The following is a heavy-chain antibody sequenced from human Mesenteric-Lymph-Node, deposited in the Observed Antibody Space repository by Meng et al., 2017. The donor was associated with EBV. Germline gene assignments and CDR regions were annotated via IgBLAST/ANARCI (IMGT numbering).Heavy chain of an antibody. J-gene: IGHJ4*02. CDR2: MSSSSSYI. D-gene: IGHD3-10*01. V-gene: IGHV3-21*02. CDR3: ARDRGYSYGSGFDY. Sequence: EGQLGEMGGGRGKPGGSMGLSCAASGFTINSYSINWVRQASGKGLEWVSSMSSSSSYIYYADSVKGRFTISRDNAKNSVYLQMNSMRAEDTAVYYCARDRGYSYGSGFDYWGQGTLVTVSS. CDR1: GFTINSYS.